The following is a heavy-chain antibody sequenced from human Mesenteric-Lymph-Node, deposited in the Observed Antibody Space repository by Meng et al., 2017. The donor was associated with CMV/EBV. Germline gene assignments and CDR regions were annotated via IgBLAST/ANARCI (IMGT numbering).Heavy chain of an antibody. CDR1: GFTFSSYA. CDR3: AKMESYYYYYGMDV. D-gene: IGHD3-3*01. J-gene: IGHJ6*02. Sequence: GESLKISCAASGFTFSSYAMSWVRQAPGKGLEWVSAISGSGGSTYYADSVKGRFTISRDNSKNTLYLQMNSLRAEDTAVYYCAKMESYYYYYGMDVWGQGTTVTVS. CDR2: ISGSGGST. V-gene: IGHV3-23*01.